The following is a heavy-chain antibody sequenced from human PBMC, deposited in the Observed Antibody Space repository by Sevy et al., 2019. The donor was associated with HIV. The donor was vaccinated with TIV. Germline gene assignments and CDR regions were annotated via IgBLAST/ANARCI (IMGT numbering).Heavy chain of an antibody. CDR2: ISFDGTDK. CDR1: GFTFSSYP. CDR3: VRVTTMVPRGAFDF. J-gene: IGHJ3*01. Sequence: GGSLRLSCAASGFTFSSYPMHWVRQAPGKGLEWVSFISFDGTDKYYADSVKGRFTITRDNSKNTLFLQMNSLRAEDTAFYYCVRVTTMVPRGAFDFWGQGTMVTVSS. V-gene: IGHV3-30-3*01. D-gene: IGHD3-10*01.